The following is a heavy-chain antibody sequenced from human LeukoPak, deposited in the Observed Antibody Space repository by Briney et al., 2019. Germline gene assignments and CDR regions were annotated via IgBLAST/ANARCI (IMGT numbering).Heavy chain of an antibody. CDR3: GWDMDV. J-gene: IGHJ6*02. Sequence: GGSLRLSCAASGFTFSNYWMHWVRQVPGKGLVWVSRINTDGRITSYADSVKGRFTISRDNAKNSLYLQMNSLGAEDTAVYYCGWDMDVWGQGTTVTVSS. CDR2: INTDGRIT. V-gene: IGHV3-74*01. D-gene: IGHD1-26*01. CDR1: GFTFSNYW.